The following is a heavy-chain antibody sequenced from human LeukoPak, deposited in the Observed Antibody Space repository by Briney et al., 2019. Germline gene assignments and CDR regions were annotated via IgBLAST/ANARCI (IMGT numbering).Heavy chain of an antibody. CDR1: GYTFTSYG. Sequence: ASVKVSCKASGYTFTSYGISWVRQAPGQGLEWMGWISAYNGNTNYAQKFQGRVTMTRNTSISTAYMELSSLRSEDTAVYYCATTATTWIQNGMDVWGQGTTVTVSS. CDR2: ISAYNGNT. J-gene: IGHJ6*02. V-gene: IGHV1-18*01. CDR3: ATTATTWIQNGMDV. D-gene: IGHD5-18*01.